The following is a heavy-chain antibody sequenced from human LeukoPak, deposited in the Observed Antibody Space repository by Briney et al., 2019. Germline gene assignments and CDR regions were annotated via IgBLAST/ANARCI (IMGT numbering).Heavy chain of an antibody. Sequence: PSETLSLTCTVSGGSINSYYWSWIRQPPGKGLEWIGYIYYSGSTNYSPSLKGRVTISVDTSKNQFSLKLSSVTAADTAVYYCASRSSIWSGYQDTLYYFDSWGQGTLVTVSS. V-gene: IGHV4-59*01. CDR1: GGSINSYY. D-gene: IGHD3-3*01. J-gene: IGHJ4*02. CDR3: ASRSSIWSGYQDTLYYFDS. CDR2: IYYSGST.